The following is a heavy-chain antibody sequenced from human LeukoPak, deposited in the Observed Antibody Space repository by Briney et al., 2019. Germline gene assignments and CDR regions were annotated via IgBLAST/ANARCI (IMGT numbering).Heavy chain of an antibody. D-gene: IGHD3-9*01. CDR2: ISGSGGST. V-gene: IGHV3-23*01. J-gene: IGHJ3*02. CDR1: GFTFSSYA. CDR3: ARVAPRSVLRYFDWSSRRDAFDI. Sequence: GGSLRLSCAASGFTFSSYAMSWVRQAPGKGLEWVSAISGSGGSTYYADSVKGRFTISRDNSKNTLYLQMNSLRAEDTAVYYCARVAPRSVLRYFDWSSRRDAFDIWGQGTMVTVSS.